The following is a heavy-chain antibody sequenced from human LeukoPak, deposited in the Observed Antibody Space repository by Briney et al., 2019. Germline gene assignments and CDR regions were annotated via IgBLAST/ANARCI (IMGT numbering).Heavy chain of an antibody. Sequence: QTSQTLSLTCTVSDGSISSGDYYWSWIRQPPGKGLEWIGYIYYSGSTYYNPSLKSRVTIPVDTSKNQFSLKLSSVTAADTAVYYCARDGWFGELFWFDPWGQGTLVTVSS. CDR1: DGSISSGDYY. V-gene: IGHV4-30-4*01. J-gene: IGHJ5*02. CDR3: ARDGWFGELFWFDP. D-gene: IGHD3-10*01. CDR2: IYYSGST.